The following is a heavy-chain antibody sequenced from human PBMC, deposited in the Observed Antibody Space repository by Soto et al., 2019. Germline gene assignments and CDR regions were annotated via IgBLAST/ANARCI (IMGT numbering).Heavy chain of an antibody. CDR1: GGSISTYY. D-gene: IGHD6-13*01. Sequence: SETLSLTCTVSGGSISTYYWSWIRQPPGKELEWIGYIDFSGSTNYNFSLKSRVTISLDTSTNQFSLKLSSVTAADTAVYYCARARRSSSRPDAIDIWGQGTMVTVSS. CDR2: IDFSGST. V-gene: IGHV4-59*01. J-gene: IGHJ3*02. CDR3: ARARRSSSRPDAIDI.